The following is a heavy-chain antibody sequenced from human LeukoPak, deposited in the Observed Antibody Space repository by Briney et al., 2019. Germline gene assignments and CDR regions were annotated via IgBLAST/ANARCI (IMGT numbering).Heavy chain of an antibody. V-gene: IGHV3-23*01. Sequence: PGGSLRLSCAASGFTFSSYAMSWVRQAPGKGLEWVSAISGSGGSTYYADSVKGRFTISRDNSKNTLYLQMNSLRAEDTAVYYCAKGTNWFGVKTPNPQPFDYWGQGTLVTVSS. CDR2: ISGSGGST. CDR3: AKGTNWFGVKTPNPQPFDY. J-gene: IGHJ4*02. D-gene: IGHD3-10*01. CDR1: GFTFSSYA.